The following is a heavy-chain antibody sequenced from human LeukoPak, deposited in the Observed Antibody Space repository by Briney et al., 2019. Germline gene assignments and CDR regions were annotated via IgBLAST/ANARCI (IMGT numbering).Heavy chain of an antibody. CDR1: GFTFDDYG. D-gene: IGHD2-21*02. Sequence: GGSLRLSCAASGFTFDDYGVSWVRQAPGKGLEWVSGINWNGGSTGYADSVKGRFTISRDNAKSTVYLQMNSLRAEDTALYYCARDYCGGDCYPFDYWGQGTLVTASS. CDR3: ARDYCGGDCYPFDY. V-gene: IGHV3-20*04. J-gene: IGHJ4*02. CDR2: INWNGGST.